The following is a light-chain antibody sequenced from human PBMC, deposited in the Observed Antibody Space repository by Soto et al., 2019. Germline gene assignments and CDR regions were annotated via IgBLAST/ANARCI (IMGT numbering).Light chain of an antibody. CDR1: QSVSSN. V-gene: IGKV3-11*01. CDR3: QRGDT. J-gene: IGKJ5*01. Sequence: EIVLTQSPATLSLSPGERATLSCRASQSVSSNLAWYQQKPGQAPRLLIYDASNRATGISARFSGSGSGTDFTLTISSLEPEDFAVYYCQRGDTFGQGTRLE. CDR2: DAS.